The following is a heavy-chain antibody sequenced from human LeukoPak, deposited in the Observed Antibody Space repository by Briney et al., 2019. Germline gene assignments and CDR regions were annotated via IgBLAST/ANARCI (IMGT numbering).Heavy chain of an antibody. V-gene: IGHV3-30-3*01. D-gene: IGHD2-15*01. CDR3: ARGFCSGGNCPHFDY. CDR1: GFTFSSYA. Sequence: PGGSLRLSCAASGFTFSSYAMHWVRQAPGKGLEWVAIISYDGSNKYYADSVKGRFTISRDNAKSSLYLQMNSLRAEDTAVYYCARGFCSGGNCPHFDYCGQGTLVTVSS. J-gene: IGHJ4*02. CDR2: ISYDGSNK.